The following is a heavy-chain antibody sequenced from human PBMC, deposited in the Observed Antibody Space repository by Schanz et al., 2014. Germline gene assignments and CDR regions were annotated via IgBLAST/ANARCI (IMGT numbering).Heavy chain of an antibody. V-gene: IGHV3-23*01. D-gene: IGHD3-10*01. CDR3: AKGRFGELSAFDI. J-gene: IGHJ3*02. CDR1: GFTFSSYA. CDR2: ISSGGNP. Sequence: EVHLLDSGGGLVQPGGSLRLSCAASGFTFSSYAMSWVRQAPGKGLEWVSSISSGGNPYYANSVKGRFGISRDNSENTLYLQMSSLRVEDTAVYYCAKGRFGELSAFDIWGQGTMVTDSS.